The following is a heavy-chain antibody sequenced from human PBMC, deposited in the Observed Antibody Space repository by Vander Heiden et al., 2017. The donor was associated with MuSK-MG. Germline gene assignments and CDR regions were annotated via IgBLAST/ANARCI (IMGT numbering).Heavy chain of an antibody. CDR1: RFTFSSYV. V-gene: IGHV3-33*03. J-gene: IGHJ5*01. Sequence: LSCVASRFTFSSYVMQGTGVGGSYVSDGRNKNYADSVKGRFIISRDNSKNTLYLQMNSLRAEDTAIYYCVKEEGSFDGYPPNWFDSWGQGTLVTVSS. CDR3: VKEEGSFDGYPPNWFDS. D-gene: IGHD3-10*01. CDR2: VSDGRNK.